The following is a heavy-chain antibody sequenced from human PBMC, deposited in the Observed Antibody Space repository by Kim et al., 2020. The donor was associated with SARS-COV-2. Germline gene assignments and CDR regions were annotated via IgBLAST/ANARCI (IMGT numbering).Heavy chain of an antibody. D-gene: IGHD3-22*01. CDR1: DGSISSYY. CDR2: IYYSGGT. Sequence: SETLSLTCTVSDGSISSYYWSWIRQPPGKGLEWIGYIYYSGGTNYNPSLNSRVTISVDTSKNQLSLKVKSVTAADTAVYYCARGTHYYDGAYFDYWGQGTLVTVSS. V-gene: IGHV4-59*01. J-gene: IGHJ4*02. CDR3: ARGTHYYDGAYFDY.